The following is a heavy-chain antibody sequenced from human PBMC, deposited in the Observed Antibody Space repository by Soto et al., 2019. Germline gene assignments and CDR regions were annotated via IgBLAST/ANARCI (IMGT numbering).Heavy chain of an antibody. Sequence: GGSLRLSCAASGFTFSSYSMNWVRQAPGKGLEWVSSISGSSSYIYYADSVKGRFTISRDNAKNSVYLQMNSLRAEDTAVYYCARVVYYDNSGYSYWGQGTLVTVSS. J-gene: IGHJ4*02. CDR3: ARVVYYDNSGYSY. CDR1: GFTFSSYS. D-gene: IGHD3-22*01. V-gene: IGHV3-21*01. CDR2: ISGSSSYI.